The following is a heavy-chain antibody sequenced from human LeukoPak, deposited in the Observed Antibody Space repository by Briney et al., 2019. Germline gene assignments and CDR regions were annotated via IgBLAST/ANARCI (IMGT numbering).Heavy chain of an antibody. J-gene: IGHJ3*02. CDR2: SYYSGST. D-gene: IGHD1-26*01. Sequence: SETLSLTCTVSGGSFNTYYWSWLRQAPGKGLEWIGSSYYSGSTDYNPSLNSRLTISVDTSKKQFFLRSTSVTAADTAIYYCARAFGGRYFLEAFDIWGQGTMVSDSS. CDR1: GGSFNTYY. V-gene: IGHV4-59*01. CDR3: ARAFGGRYFLEAFDI.